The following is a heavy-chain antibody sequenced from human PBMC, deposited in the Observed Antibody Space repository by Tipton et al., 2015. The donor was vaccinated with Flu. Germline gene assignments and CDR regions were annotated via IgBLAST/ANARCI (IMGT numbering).Heavy chain of an antibody. CDR1: GGSISSSSYY. CDR2: IYSSGST. CDR3: ASATTVTTSGMDV. V-gene: IGHV4-39*07. Sequence: TLSLTCSVSGGSISSSSYYWGWIRQPPGKGLEWIGSIYSSGSTYYNPSLKSRVTISVDTSKNQFSLRLSSVTAADTAVYYCASATTVTTSGMDVWGQGTTVTVSS. D-gene: IGHD4-11*01. J-gene: IGHJ6*02.